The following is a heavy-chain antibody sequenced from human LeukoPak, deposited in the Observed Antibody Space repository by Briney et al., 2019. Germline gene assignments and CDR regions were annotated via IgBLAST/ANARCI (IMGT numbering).Heavy chain of an antibody. D-gene: IGHD3-22*01. CDR1: GFSLNTTRMR. J-gene: IGHJ4*02. V-gene: IGHV2-70*04. Sequence: SGPALVKPTQTLTLTCTFSGFSLNTTRMRVSWIRQPPGKALEWRARIDWDDDKFYSPFLKTRLTISKDTSKNQVVLTMTNMAPVDTATYYCARISGGYYYFDYWGQGTLVTVS. CDR2: IDWDDDK. CDR3: ARISGGYYYFDY.